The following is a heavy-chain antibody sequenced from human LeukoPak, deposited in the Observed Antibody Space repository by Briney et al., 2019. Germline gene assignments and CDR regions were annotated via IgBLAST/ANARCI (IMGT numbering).Heavy chain of an antibody. J-gene: IGHJ4*02. V-gene: IGHV3-9*01. Sequence: GGSLRLSCAASGLTFDDYAMHWVRQAPGKGLEGVSGLSWNSGSIGSADSVKGRFSISRDNAKNSLYLQMNSLRAEDTALYYCAKANRKLGISVRRSVKQTSAPYYFDYWGQGTLVTVSS. D-gene: IGHD7-27*01. CDR3: AKANRKLGISVRRSVKQTSAPYYFDY. CDR1: GLTFDDYA. CDR2: LSWNSGSI.